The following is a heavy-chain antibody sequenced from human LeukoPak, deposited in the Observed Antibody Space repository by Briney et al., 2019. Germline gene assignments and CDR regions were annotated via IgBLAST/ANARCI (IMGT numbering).Heavy chain of an antibody. J-gene: IGHJ6*02. D-gene: IGHD3-9*01. CDR3: ARSPLRYFDWLLPYGMDV. CDR2: ISSSGSTI. CDR1: GFTFSSYE. Sequence: GGSLRLSCAASGFTFSSYEMNWVRQAPGKGLEWVSYISSSGSTICYADSVKGRFTISRDNAKNSLYLQMNSLRAEDTAVYYCARSPLRYFDWLLPYGMDVWGQGTTVTVSS. V-gene: IGHV3-48*03.